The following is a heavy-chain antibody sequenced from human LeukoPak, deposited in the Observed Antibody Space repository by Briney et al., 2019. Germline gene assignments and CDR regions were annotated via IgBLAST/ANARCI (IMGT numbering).Heavy chain of an antibody. V-gene: IGHV4-59*08. CDR3: ASYNGYSSIVGYFDY. CDR2: IYYSGST. J-gene: IGHJ4*02. D-gene: IGHD6-13*01. CDR1: GGSISSYY. Sequence: SETLSLTCTVSGGSISSYYWSWIRQPPGKGLEWIGYIYYSGSTNHNPSLKSRVTISVDTSKNQFSLKLSSVTAADTAVYYCASYNGYSSIVGYFDYWGQGTLVTVSS.